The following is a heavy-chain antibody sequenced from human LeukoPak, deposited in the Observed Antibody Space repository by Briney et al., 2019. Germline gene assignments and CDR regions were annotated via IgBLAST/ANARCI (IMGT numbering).Heavy chain of an antibody. J-gene: IGHJ4*02. CDR3: VKEDIVVVSATVEYYFDY. Sequence: QPGGSLRLSCSASGFTFSSYGMHWIRQAPGKGLEYVSAISSNGGSTYYADSVKGRFTISRDNSKNTLYLQMSSLRAEDTAVYYCVKEDIVVVSATVEYYFDYWGQGTLVTVSS. V-gene: IGHV3-64D*09. D-gene: IGHD2-2*01. CDR1: GFTFSSYG. CDR2: ISSNGGST.